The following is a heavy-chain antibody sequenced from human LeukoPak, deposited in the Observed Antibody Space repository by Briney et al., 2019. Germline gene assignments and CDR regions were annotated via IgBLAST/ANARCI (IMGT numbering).Heavy chain of an antibody. J-gene: IGHJ4*02. CDR1: GFTFSGYS. D-gene: IGHD3-22*01. CDR3: AREVSEGFDF. Sequence: SGGSLRLSCTASGFTFSGYSMNWIRQAPGKGLEWVSSFGTRSTSIYHAGSVKGRFAISRDNAKNSLYLQMNSLRAEDTALYYCAREVSEGFDFWGQGTLVTVSS. V-gene: IGHV3-21*01. CDR2: FGTRSTSI.